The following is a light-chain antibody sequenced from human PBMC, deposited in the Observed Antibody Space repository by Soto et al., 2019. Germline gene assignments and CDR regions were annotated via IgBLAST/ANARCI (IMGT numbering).Light chain of an antibody. V-gene: IGKV1-33*01. CDR3: QQYYNLPIT. J-gene: IGKJ5*01. CDR1: QNINNY. Sequence: DIQMTQSPPSLSASVGDRVTITCQASQNINNYLNWYQQKPGRAPKLLIYDASTLETGVPSRFSGSGFGTDFTFTISSLQPEDIATYYCQQYYNLPITFGQGTRLEIK. CDR2: DAS.